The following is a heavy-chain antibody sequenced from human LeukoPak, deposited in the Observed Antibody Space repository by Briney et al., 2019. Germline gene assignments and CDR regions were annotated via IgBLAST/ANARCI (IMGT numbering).Heavy chain of an antibody. Sequence: SETLSLTSNVSGGSIDSSDSFWGWIRQSPGKGLEWMGHIENRGTPHYSPTLKSRLTISIDASKNQFSLHLRSVTAADTAVYFCARNFDYWGAFDIWGQGTTVTVSS. CDR1: GGSIDSSDSF. V-gene: IGHV4-30-4*08. D-gene: IGHD3-3*01. J-gene: IGHJ3*02. CDR2: IENRGTP. CDR3: ARNFDYWGAFDI.